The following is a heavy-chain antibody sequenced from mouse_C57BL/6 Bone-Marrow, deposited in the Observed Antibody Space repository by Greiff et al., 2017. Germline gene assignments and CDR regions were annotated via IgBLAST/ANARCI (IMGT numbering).Heavy chain of an antibody. CDR3: TRVWLGY. J-gene: IGHJ4*01. CDR2: IDPENGDT. D-gene: IGHD2-10*02. Sequence: EVQLQQSGAELVRPGASVKLSCTASGFNIKDDYMHWVKQRPEQGLEWIGWIDPENGDTEYASKFQGKATITANTSSNTAYLQLSSLTSEDTAVYYCTRVWLGYWDRGTSVTVSS. V-gene: IGHV14-4*01. CDR1: GFNIKDDY.